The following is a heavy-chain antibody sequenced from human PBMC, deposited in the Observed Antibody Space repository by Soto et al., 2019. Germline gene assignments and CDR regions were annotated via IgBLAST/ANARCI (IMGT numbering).Heavy chain of an antibody. CDR2: ISPGTSDT. Sequence: GESLKISCRASEYSFTSYYIAWVRQTPGKGLELMGIISPGTSDTRYSPSFQGQVTFSVDTSSGTAFLQWSSLKASDSAMYYCARRHTGDYFDVHDWFDPWGQGTQVTVSS. D-gene: IGHD7-27*01. CDR1: EYSFTSYY. CDR3: ARRHTGDYFDVHDWFDP. J-gene: IGHJ5*02. V-gene: IGHV5-51*01.